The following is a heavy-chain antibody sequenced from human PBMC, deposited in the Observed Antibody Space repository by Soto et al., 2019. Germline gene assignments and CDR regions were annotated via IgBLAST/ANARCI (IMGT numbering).Heavy chain of an antibody. Sequence: QVQLVQSGAEVKKPGASVKVSCKASGYTFTSYYMHWVRQAPGQGLEWMGIINPSGGSTSYAQKFQGRVTMTRDTSTSTVYMELSSLRSEDTAVYYCARDAPFYYDSSGASFDYWGQGTLVTVSS. CDR2: INPSGGST. V-gene: IGHV1-46*01. CDR1: GYTFTSYY. J-gene: IGHJ4*02. CDR3: ARDAPFYYDSSGASFDY. D-gene: IGHD3-22*01.